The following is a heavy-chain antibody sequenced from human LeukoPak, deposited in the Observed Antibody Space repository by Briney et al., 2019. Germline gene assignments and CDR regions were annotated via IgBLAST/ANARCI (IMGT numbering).Heavy chain of an antibody. D-gene: IGHD5/OR15-5a*01. Sequence: SETLSLTCTVSGGSISSTTYYWDWIRQPPGKGLEWIGSIYYSETTYYNSSLKSRVTISLNTSKNQFSLRLTSVTAADTAVYYCARQVSDYYYYYIDVWGKGATVTVSS. V-gene: IGHV4-39*01. CDR2: IYYSETT. CDR3: ARQVSDYYYYYIDV. J-gene: IGHJ6*03. CDR1: GGSISSTTYY.